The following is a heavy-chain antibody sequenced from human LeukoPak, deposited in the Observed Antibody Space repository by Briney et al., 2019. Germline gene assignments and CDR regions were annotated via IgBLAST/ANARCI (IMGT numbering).Heavy chain of an antibody. V-gene: IGHV4-34*01. CDR3: AGKGQLWSQYYFDY. J-gene: IGHJ4*02. CDR1: GGSFSGYY. D-gene: IGHD5-18*01. CDR2: INHSGST. Sequence: SETLSLTCAVYGGSFSGYYWSWIRQPPGKGLEWIGEINHSGSTNYNPSLKSRVTISVDTSKNQFSLKLSSVTAADTAVYYCAGKGQLWSQYYFDYWGQGTLVTVSP.